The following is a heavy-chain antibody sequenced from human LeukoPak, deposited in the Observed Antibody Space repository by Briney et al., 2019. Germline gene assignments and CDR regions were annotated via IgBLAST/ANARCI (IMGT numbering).Heavy chain of an antibody. CDR3: AREESTSWRNFDY. CDR1: GFTFSTYW. V-gene: IGHV3-7*05. D-gene: IGHD6-13*01. Sequence: GGSLRLSCAASGFTFSTYWMSWVRQAPGKGLEWVANIKQDGSEKYYVDSVKGRFTFSRDNAKNSLYLQMNSLRAEDTAVYYCAREESTSWRNFDYWGQGTLVTVSS. J-gene: IGHJ4*02. CDR2: IKQDGSEK.